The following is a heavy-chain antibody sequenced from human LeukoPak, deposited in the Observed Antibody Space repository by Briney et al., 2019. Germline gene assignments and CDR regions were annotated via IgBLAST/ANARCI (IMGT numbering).Heavy chain of an antibody. CDR2: ISSSSSYI. V-gene: IGHV3-21*04. D-gene: IGHD3-22*01. J-gene: IGHJ4*02. CDR1: GFTFSSYS. Sequence: PGGSLRLSCAASGFTFSSYSMNWVRQAPGKGLEWVSSISSSSSYIYYADSVKGRFTISRDNAKNSLYLQMNSLRAEDTALYYCARVDYDRSAYHRYYFDQWGQGTLVTVSS. CDR3: ARVDYDRSAYHRYYFDQ.